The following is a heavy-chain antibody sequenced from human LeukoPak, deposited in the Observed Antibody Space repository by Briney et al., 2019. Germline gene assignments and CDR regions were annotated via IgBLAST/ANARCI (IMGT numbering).Heavy chain of an antibody. D-gene: IGHD5-18*01. CDR2: IYYSGST. CDR1: GGSISSHY. Sequence: SETLSLTCTVSGGSISSHYWSWIRQPPGKGLEWIGYIYYSGSTNYNPSLKSRVTISVDTSKNQFSLKLSSVTAADTAVYYCARLSSYGYMFADYWGQGTLVTVSS. V-gene: IGHV4-59*11. J-gene: IGHJ4*02. CDR3: ARLSSYGYMFADY.